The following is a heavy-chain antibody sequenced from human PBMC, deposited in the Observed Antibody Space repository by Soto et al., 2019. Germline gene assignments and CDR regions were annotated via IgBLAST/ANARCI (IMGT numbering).Heavy chain of an antibody. V-gene: IGHV1-18*01. CDR3: AKDALLPDYYDSSGSHLYGMDV. CDR2: ISAYNDNT. CDR1: GFTFTSYA. J-gene: IGHJ6*02. D-gene: IGHD3-22*01. Sequence: ASVKVSCKASGFTFTSYAISWVRQAPGQGLEWMGWISAYNDNTNYAQKFQGRVTMTRDTSTSTVYMELSSLRSEDTAVYYCAKDALLPDYYDSSGSHLYGMDVWGQGTTVTVSS.